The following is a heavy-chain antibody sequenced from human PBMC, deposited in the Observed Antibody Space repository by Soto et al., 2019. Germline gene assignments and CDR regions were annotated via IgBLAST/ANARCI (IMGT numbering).Heavy chain of an antibody. D-gene: IGHD3-22*01. CDR1: GGSISSYY. J-gene: IGHJ4*02. Sequence: SETLCLTWTVSGGSISSYYGSWIRQPPGKGLEWIGYIYYSGSTNYNPSLKSRVTISVDTSKNQFSLKLSSVTAADTAVYYCARGQYYYDSSGYYYWGQGTLVTVSS. V-gene: IGHV4-59*01. CDR2: IYYSGST. CDR3: ARGQYYYDSSGYYY.